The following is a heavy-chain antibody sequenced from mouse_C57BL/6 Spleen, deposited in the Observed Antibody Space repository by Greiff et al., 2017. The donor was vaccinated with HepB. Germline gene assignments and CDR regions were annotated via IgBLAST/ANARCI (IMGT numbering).Heavy chain of an antibody. J-gene: IGHJ4*01. V-gene: IGHV1-53*01. CDR1: GYTFTSYW. CDR3: ARFYYDYLYAMDY. Sequence: QVQLQQPGPELVKPGASVKLSCKASGYTFTSYWMHWVKQRPGQGLEWIGNINPSNGGTNYNEKFKSKATLTVDKSSSTAYMQLSSLTSEDSAVYYRARFYYDYLYAMDYWGQGTSVTVSS. CDR2: INPSNGGT. D-gene: IGHD2-4*01.